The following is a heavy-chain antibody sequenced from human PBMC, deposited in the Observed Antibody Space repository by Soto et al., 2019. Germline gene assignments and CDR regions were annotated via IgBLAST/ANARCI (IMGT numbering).Heavy chain of an antibody. V-gene: IGHV1-8*02. D-gene: IGHD6-25*01. CDR1: GYSLSGYY. J-gene: IGHJ4*02. Sequence: GASVKVSCKASGYSLSGYYLHWVRQATGQGLEWMGWMNPYSGNTGYAQKFQGRVTVTRNTSISTVYMELSGLRPDDTAVYYCARRKERSGPHYFDYWGQGSQVTVSS. CDR3: ARRKERSGPHYFDY. CDR2: MNPYSGNT.